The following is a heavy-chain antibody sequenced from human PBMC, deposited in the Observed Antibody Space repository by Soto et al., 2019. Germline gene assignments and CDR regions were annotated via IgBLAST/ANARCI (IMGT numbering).Heavy chain of an antibody. Sequence: EVQLVESGGWLVQPGGSLRLSCAASGFKFGGSWMSWVRQALGKGLEWLAKINPDGSGEYYVDSVKGRFTISRDNAESSLFFQMDSLRDEDTAVYFCAREHYFGLDYWGQGTLVTVSS. CDR2: INPDGSGE. J-gene: IGHJ4*02. CDR1: GFKFGGSW. CDR3: AREHYFGLDY. D-gene: IGHD1-26*01. V-gene: IGHV3-7*04.